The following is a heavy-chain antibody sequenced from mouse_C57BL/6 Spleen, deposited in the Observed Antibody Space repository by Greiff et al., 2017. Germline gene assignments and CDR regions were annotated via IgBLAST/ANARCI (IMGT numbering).Heavy chain of an antibody. V-gene: IGHV1-31*01. CDR2: IYPSNGVS. CDR3: ARGPTGPYYFDY. D-gene: IGHD4-1*02. CDR1: GYSFTGYY. Sequence: VQLQQSGPELVKPGASVKISCKASGYSFTGYYMHWVKQSPGNILDWIGYIYPSNGVSSYNQKFKGKATLTVDKSSSTAYMELRSLTSEDSAVYYCARGPTGPYYFDYWGQGTTLTVSS. J-gene: IGHJ2*01.